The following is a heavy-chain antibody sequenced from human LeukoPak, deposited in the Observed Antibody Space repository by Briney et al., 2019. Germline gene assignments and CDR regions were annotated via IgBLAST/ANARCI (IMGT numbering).Heavy chain of an antibody. D-gene: IGHD3-22*01. CDR3: ASSKGYYDSSGYYSRGAFDI. Sequence: GGSLRLSCAASGFTFNSYAMSWVRQAPGKGLEWVSAISGSSGNTYYADSVKGRFAISRDNSKNTLYLQMGSLRAEDMAVYYCASSKGYYDSSGYYSRGAFDIWGQGTMVTVSS. J-gene: IGHJ3*02. CDR1: GFTFNSYA. CDR2: ISGSSGNT. V-gene: IGHV3-23*01.